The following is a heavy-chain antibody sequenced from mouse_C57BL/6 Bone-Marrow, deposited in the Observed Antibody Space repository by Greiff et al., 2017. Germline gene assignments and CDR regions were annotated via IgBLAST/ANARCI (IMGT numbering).Heavy chain of an antibody. CDR1: GYTFTSYW. CDR2: IYPGSGST. D-gene: IGHD2-4*01. Sequence: QVQLQQPGAELVKPGASVKMSCKASGYTFTSYWITWVKQRPGQGLEWIGDIYPGSGSTNYNEKFKSKATLTVDTSSSTAYMQLSSLTSEDSAVYYCASPYDDYGGFAYWGQGTLVTVSA. V-gene: IGHV1-55*01. CDR3: ASPYDDYGGFAY. J-gene: IGHJ3*01.